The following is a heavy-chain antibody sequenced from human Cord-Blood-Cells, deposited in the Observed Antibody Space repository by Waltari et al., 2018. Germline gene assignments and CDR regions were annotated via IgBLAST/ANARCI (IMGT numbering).Heavy chain of an antibody. CDR2: INHSGST. J-gene: IGHJ4*02. D-gene: IGHD4-4*01. Sequence: QVQLQQWGAGLLKPSETLSLTCAVHGGSFSGYYWSWIRQPPGTGLEWIGEINHSGSTNYNPSLKSRVTISVDTSKNQFSLKLSSVTAADTAVYYCARGRMTTVTTPGNYYFDYWGQGTLVTVSS. CDR1: GGSFSGYY. V-gene: IGHV4-34*01. CDR3: ARGRMTTVTTPGNYYFDY.